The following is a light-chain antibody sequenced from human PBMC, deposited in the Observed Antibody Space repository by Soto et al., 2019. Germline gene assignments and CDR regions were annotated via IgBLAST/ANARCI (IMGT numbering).Light chain of an antibody. CDR3: LQHNSYPRT. Sequence: DIQMTQSPSSLSASVGDRVTITCRASQSINNYLSWYQQKSGKAPDRLIFAASTLASGVPSRFSGSGSGTDFTLTISSLHPEDFATYYCLQHNSYPRTFGQGTKVDIK. CDR2: AAS. CDR1: QSINNY. J-gene: IGKJ1*01. V-gene: IGKV1-17*01.